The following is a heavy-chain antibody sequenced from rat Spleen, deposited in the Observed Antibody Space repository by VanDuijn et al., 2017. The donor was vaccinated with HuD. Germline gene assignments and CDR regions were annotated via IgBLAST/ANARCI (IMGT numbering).Heavy chain of an antibody. D-gene: IGHD1-12*02. CDR2: ISYDGGST. CDR1: GFTFSNYG. J-gene: IGHJ2*01. V-gene: IGHV5-7*01. CDR3: ARHGYYYDGSYYYFDY. Sequence: EVQLVESGGGLVQPGRSMKLSCAASGFTFSNYGMAWVRQAPKKGLEWVAYISYDGGSTYYRDSVKGRYTISRDNAKSTLYLQMDSLRSEDTATYYCARHGYYYDGSYYYFDYWGQGVMVTVSS.